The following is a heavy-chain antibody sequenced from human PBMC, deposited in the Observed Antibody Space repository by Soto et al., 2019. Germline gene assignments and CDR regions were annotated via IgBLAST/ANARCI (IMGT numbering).Heavy chain of an antibody. CDR1: GFTVSSND. Sequence: EVQLVESGGGLVQPGGSLRLSCAASGFTVSSNDMSWVRQAPGKGLEWVSVIYSGGSTYYADSVKGRFTISRDNSKNTLYLQMNSLRAEDTAVYYCARSHPAPLYYFDYWCQGTLVTVSS. J-gene: IGHJ4*02. CDR3: ARSHPAPLYYFDY. V-gene: IGHV3-66*01. CDR2: IYSGGST.